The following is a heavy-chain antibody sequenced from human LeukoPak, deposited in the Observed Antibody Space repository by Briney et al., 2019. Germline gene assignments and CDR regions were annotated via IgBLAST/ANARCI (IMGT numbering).Heavy chain of an antibody. V-gene: IGHV3-48*04. CDR1: GFTFSSYS. CDR2: ISSSSSTI. CDR3: ARSGATVTIGMDV. Sequence: GGSLRLSCAASGFTFSSYSMNWVRQAPGKGLEWVSYISSSSSTIYYADSVKGRFTIFRDNAKNSLYLQMNSLRAEDTAVYYCARSGATVTIGMDVWGQGTTVTVSS. D-gene: IGHD4-17*01. J-gene: IGHJ6*02.